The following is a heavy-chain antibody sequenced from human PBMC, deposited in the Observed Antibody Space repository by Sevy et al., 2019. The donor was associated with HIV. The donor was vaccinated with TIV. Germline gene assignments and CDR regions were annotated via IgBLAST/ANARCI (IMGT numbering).Heavy chain of an antibody. Sequence: GGSLRLSCAASGFTIRTYNMNWVRQAPGKGLEWVSSISISSTYICYADSVKGRFTISRDNAKNSLYLQMSSLRAEDTAVYYSARDLVIPATTDYFYYGLDVWGQGTTVTVSS. J-gene: IGHJ6*02. CDR3: ARDLVIPATTDYFYYGLDV. D-gene: IGHD2-15*01. CDR1: GFTIRTYN. V-gene: IGHV3-21*01. CDR2: ISISSTYI.